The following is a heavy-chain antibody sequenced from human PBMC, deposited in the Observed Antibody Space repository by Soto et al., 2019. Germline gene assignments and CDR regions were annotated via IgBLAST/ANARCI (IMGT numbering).Heavy chain of an antibody. Sequence: QVQLVQSGAEVKKPGASVKVSCKASGYTFSNYDINWVRQASGQGLEWMGWMKPNSGDTGYAQKFQGRVTMTRDTSISTAYMELSSLRSEDTAVYYCSTYYGSGTYPPHIDYWGQGTLVTVSS. J-gene: IGHJ4*02. CDR3: STYYGSGTYPPHIDY. D-gene: IGHD3-10*01. CDR1: GYTFSNYD. V-gene: IGHV1-8*01. CDR2: MKPNSGDT.